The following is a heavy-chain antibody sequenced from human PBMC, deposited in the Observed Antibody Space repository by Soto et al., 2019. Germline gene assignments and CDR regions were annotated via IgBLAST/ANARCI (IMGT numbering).Heavy chain of an antibody. Sequence: GGSLRRSCAASVFTFIDYFMAWIRQAPGKVLEWVSFISGSGSNTKYADSVNGLCTVSRDNAKNSRYLQRNSLRAEDTAVYYCVRDSARTVVVTAVEGDTRFDPWGQGTLVTVSS. CDR3: VRDSARTVVVTAVEGDTRFDP. J-gene: IGHJ5*02. D-gene: IGHD2-2*01. V-gene: IGHV3-11*06. CDR2: ISGSGSNT. CDR1: VFTFIDYF.